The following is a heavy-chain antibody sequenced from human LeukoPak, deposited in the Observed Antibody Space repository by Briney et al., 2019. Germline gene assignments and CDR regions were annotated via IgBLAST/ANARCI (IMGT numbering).Heavy chain of an antibody. CDR3: ARDRDILTSMDV. D-gene: IGHD3-9*01. CDR1: GYTFTGYY. CDR2: INPSSGGT. Sequence: GASVKVSCKASGYTFTGYYMHWVRQAPGQGLEWMGWINPSSGGTNYAQKFQGRVTMTRDTSTSTVYMELSSLRSEDTAVYYCARDRDILTSMDVWGQGTTVTVSS. V-gene: IGHV1-2*02. J-gene: IGHJ6*02.